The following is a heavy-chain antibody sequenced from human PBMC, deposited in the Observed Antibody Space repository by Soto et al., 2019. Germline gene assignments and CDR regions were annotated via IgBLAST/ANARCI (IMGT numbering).Heavy chain of an antibody. V-gene: IGHV3-23*01. J-gene: IGHJ4*02. CDR1: GFTFSSYA. Sequence: GGSLRLSFAASGFTFSSYAMSWVRQAPGKGLEWVSAISGSGGSTYYADSVKGRFTISRDNSKNTLYLQMNSLRAEDTAVYYCAKDWSSYDFWSGYRDNGYFDYWGQGTLVTVSS. CDR3: AKDWSSYDFWSGYRDNGYFDY. CDR2: ISGSGGST. D-gene: IGHD3-3*01.